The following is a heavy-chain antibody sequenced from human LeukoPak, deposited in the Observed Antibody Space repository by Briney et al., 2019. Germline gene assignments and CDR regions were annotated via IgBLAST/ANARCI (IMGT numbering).Heavy chain of an antibody. V-gene: IGHV3-23*01. J-gene: IGHJ4*02. CDR2: IRDSGGST. Sequence: GGSLRLSCAASGFTFSSYAMSWVRQAPGKGLEWVSAIRDSGGSTYYADSVKGRFTISRDNSKNTLYLQMNSLRAEDTAVYYCAKDLKEYYYDSSGHDYWGQGTLVTVSS. D-gene: IGHD3-22*01. CDR3: AKDLKEYYYDSSGHDY. CDR1: GFTFSSYA.